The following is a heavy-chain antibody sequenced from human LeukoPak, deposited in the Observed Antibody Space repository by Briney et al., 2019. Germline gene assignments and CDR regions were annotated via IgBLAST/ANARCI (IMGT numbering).Heavy chain of an antibody. D-gene: IGHD4-17*01. Sequence: KPSETLSLTCTVSGVSISSHYWSWIRQPPGKGLEWIGYIYYSGSTNYNPSLKSRVTISVDTSKNQFSLKLSSVTAADTAVYYCARGGRRDYGASTYKGLLDIWGQGTMVTVSS. CDR3: ARGGRRDYGASTYKGLLDI. CDR1: GVSISSHY. V-gene: IGHV4-59*11. CDR2: IYYSGST. J-gene: IGHJ3*02.